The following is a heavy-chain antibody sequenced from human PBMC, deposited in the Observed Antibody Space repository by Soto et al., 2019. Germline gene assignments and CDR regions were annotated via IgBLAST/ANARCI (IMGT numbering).Heavy chain of an antibody. CDR3: ARGSVDTVDSSGFSED. CDR2: INHSGGT. CDR1: GGSFSAYY. J-gene: IGHJ4*02. Sequence: SETLSLTCAVYGGSFSAYYWRWIRQPPGKGLEWIGEINHSGGTSYNPSLKSRVTISVDTSKSQFSLKLTSVTAADRAVYYCARGSVDTVDSSGFSEDWGQGTPDTVCS. V-gene: IGHV4-34*01. D-gene: IGHD3-22*01.